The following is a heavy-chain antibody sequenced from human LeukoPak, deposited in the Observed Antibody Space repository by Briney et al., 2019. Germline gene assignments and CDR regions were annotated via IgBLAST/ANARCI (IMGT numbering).Heavy chain of an antibody. CDR3: ARTTVTSGPYWYFDL. V-gene: IGHV3-13*01. D-gene: IGHD4-17*01. CDR2: IDIAGGT. CDR1: GFTLSNYD. Sequence: RGSLRLSCAASGFTLSNYDMHWVRQATGEGLEWVSGIDIAGGTYYPGSVRGRFTISRENAENSLYLQMNSLRAGDTGVYYCARTTVTSGPYWYFDLWGRGTLVTVS. J-gene: IGHJ2*01.